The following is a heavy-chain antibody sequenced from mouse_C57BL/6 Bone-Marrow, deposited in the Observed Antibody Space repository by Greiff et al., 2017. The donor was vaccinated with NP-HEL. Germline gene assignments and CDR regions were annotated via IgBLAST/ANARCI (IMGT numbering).Heavy chain of an antibody. V-gene: IGHV5-6*01. J-gene: IGHJ2*01. Sequence: EVMLVESGGDLVKPGGSLKLSCAASGFTFSSYGMSWVRQTPDKRLEWVATISSGGSYTYYPDSVKGRFTISRDNAKNTLYLQMSSLKSEDTAMYYCARPYPGYFDDWGQGTTLTVSS. CDR1: GFTFSSYG. CDR2: ISSGGSYT. CDR3: ARPYPGYFDD.